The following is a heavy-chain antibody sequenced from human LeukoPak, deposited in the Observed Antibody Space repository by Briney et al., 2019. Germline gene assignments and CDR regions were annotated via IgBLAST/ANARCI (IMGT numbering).Heavy chain of an antibody. V-gene: IGHV3-66*02. Sequence: GGSLRLSCAASGFTVSSNYMSWVRQAPGKGLEWVSVIYSGGSTYYADSVKGRSTISRDNSKNTLYLQMNSLRAEDTAVYYCARDGRYCSSTSCLEAFDIWGQGTMVTVSS. CDR2: IYSGGST. J-gene: IGHJ3*02. D-gene: IGHD2-2*01. CDR3: ARDGRYCSSTSCLEAFDI. CDR1: GFTVSSNY.